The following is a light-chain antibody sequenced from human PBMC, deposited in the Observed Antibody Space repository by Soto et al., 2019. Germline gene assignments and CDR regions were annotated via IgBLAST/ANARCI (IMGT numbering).Light chain of an antibody. V-gene: IGKV1-39*01. Sequence: DIAMTQSPPSLSASVGDRVTITCRASQSIDMHLNWYQQKPGKPPVLLIYGTSTLHSGVPSRFSGSGSGTEFALTISSLQPEDFATYFCQQSYGIFAFGPGTRVDVK. CDR1: QSIDMH. CDR3: QQSYGIFA. J-gene: IGKJ3*01. CDR2: GTS.